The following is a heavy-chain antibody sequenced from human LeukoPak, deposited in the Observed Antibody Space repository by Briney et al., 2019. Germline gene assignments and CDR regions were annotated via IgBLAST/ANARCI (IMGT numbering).Heavy chain of an antibody. Sequence: GGSLRFSCAASGFTFSSSWMTWVRQAPGKDLEWVASIREDGSQKSAVDSVRGRFTIARDNAKNSVYLQMDSLRAEDTAVYYCARGPTNGQAFDYWGQGTLVSVSS. J-gene: IGHJ4*02. D-gene: IGHD2-8*01. CDR3: ARGPTNGQAFDY. CDR2: IREDGSQK. V-gene: IGHV3-7*01. CDR1: GFTFSSSW.